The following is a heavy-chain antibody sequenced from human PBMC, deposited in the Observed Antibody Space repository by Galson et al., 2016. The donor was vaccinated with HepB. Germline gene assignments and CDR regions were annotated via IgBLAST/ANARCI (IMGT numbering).Heavy chain of an antibody. V-gene: IGHV3-7*01. Sequence: SLRLSCAASGFTISAYWMSWVRQAPGKGLEWVASINQDASGKYYVDSVKGRFSISRDNVKNTLWLQMGGLRVDDTSMYYCASGYTSGVWGQGTMVTVSS. CDR3: ASGYTSGV. J-gene: IGHJ3*01. D-gene: IGHD6-19*01. CDR1: GFTISAYW. CDR2: INQDASGK.